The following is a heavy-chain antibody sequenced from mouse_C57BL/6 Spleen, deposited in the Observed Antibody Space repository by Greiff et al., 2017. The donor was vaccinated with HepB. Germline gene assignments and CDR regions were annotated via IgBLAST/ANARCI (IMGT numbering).Heavy chain of an antibody. CDR2: ISIGNGYT. D-gene: IGHD1-1*01. V-gene: IGHV1-58*01. CDR3: ANYGSSSKWYFDV. CDR1: GYTFTSYG. Sequence: VQLQQSGAELVRPGSSVKMSCKTSGYTFTSYGINWVKQRPGQGLEWIGYISIGNGYTEYNEKFKGKATLTSETSSSTAYMQLSSLTSEDSAIYFCANYGSSSKWYFDVWGTGTTVTVSS. J-gene: IGHJ1*03.